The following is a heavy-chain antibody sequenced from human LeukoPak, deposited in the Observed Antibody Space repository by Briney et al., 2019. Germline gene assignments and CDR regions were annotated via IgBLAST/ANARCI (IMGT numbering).Heavy chain of an antibody. CDR3: ARDPYNGNYGDSYYYYMDV. CDR1: GFTFSSYE. Sequence: PGGSLRLSCAASGFTFSSYEMNWVRQAPGKGLEGVSYISSSGSTIYYADSVKGRFTISRDNAKSSLYLQMNSLRADDTAIYYCARDPYNGNYGDSYYYYMDVWGKGTTVTISS. D-gene: IGHD1-26*01. J-gene: IGHJ6*03. V-gene: IGHV3-48*03. CDR2: ISSSGSTI.